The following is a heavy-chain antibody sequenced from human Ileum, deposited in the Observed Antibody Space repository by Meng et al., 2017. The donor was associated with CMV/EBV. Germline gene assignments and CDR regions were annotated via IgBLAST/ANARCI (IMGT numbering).Heavy chain of an antibody. CDR3: ARLRSYAFDI. Sequence: GGSLRLSCKGSGSSFTSYWIGWVRQMPGKGLEWMGIIYPGDSDTRYSPSFQGQVTISADKSISTAYLRWSSLKDSDTAMYYCARLRSYAFDIWGQGTMVTVSS. CDR1: GSSFTSYW. V-gene: IGHV5-51*01. D-gene: IGHD3-10*01. J-gene: IGHJ3*02. CDR2: IYPGDSDT.